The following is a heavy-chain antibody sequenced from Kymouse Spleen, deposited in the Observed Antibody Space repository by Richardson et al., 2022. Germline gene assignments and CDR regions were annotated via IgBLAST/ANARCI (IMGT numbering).Heavy chain of an antibody. Sequence: EVQLVESGGGLVKPGGSLRLSCAASGFTFSNAWMSWVRQAPGKGLEWVGRIKSKTDGGTTDYAAPVKGRFTISRDDSKNTLYLQMNSLKTEDTAVYYCTTAYYDILTGYSPFDYWGQGTLVTVSS. CDR2: IKSKTDGGTT. J-gene: IGHJ4*02. D-gene: IGHD3-9*01. V-gene: IGHV3-15*01. CDR1: GFTFSNAW. CDR3: TTAYYDILTGYSPFDY.